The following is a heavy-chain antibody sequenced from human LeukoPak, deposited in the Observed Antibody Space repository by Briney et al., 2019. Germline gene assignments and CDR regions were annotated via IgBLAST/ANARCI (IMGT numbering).Heavy chain of an antibody. J-gene: IGHJ4*02. D-gene: IGHD4-11*01. CDR1: GFTFSDSD. Sequence: PGGSLRLSCAASGFTFSDSDIHWVRQASGKGLEWVGRIRSKANTYATAYAASVKGRFTISRDDSTNTAYLQVNNLKTEDTAVYYCSRLSTAVLDYFDYWGQGTLVIVSS. V-gene: IGHV3-73*01. CDR2: IRSKANTYAT. CDR3: SRLSTAVLDYFDY.